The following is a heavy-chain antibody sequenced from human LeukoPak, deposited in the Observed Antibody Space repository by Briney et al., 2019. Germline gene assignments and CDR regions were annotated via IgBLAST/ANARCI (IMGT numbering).Heavy chain of an antibody. CDR3: ASFSDYGVFDY. Sequence: PSETLSLTCAVSGGSISSSNWWSWVRQPPGKGLEWIGEIYHSGSTNYNPSLKSRGTISVDKSKNQFSLKLSSVTAADTAVYYCASFSDYGVFDYWGQGTLVTVSS. V-gene: IGHV4-4*02. CDR2: IYHSGST. D-gene: IGHD4-17*01. CDR1: GGSISSSNW. J-gene: IGHJ4*02.